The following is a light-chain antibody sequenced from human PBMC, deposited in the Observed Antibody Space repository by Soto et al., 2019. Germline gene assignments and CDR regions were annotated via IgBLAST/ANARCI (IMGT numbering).Light chain of an antibody. CDR3: SSYSTSTTLGV. J-gene: IGLJ1*01. CDR2: EVS. V-gene: IGLV2-14*01. CDR1: GSDVGGYKY. Sequence: QSALTQPASVSGSPGQTISVPCTGTGSDVGGYKYVSWYQQHPGKAPKLIIYEVSGRPSGVSNRFSGSKSGNTASLTISGLQAEDEADYYCSSYSTSTTLGVFGT.